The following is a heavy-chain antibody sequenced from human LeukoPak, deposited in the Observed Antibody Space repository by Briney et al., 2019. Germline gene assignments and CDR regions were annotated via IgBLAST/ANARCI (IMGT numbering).Heavy chain of an antibody. CDR1: GFTFSSHW. V-gene: IGHV3-74*01. CDR3: VQRGGLDY. J-gene: IGHJ4*02. Sequence: GGSLRLSCAASGFTFSSHWMHWVRQAPGKGLVWVSRINSDGSSISYADSVKGRFTISRDNSKNTLHLQMNSLRVEDTAVYYCVQRGGLDYWGQGTLVTVSS. D-gene: IGHD3-16*01. CDR2: INSDGSSI.